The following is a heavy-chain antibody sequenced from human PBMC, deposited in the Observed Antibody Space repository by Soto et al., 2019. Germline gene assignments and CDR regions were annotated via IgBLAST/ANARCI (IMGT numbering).Heavy chain of an antibody. CDR2: ISGSDGIT. D-gene: IGHD3-22*01. CDR1: GFTFSYYA. Sequence: GGSLRLSCAASGFTFSYYAMTWVRQAPGKGLEWVSAISGSDGITYYADSVKGRFTISRDNPKNKLYLQMNSLRADDTAVYYCAKATSRGSSGLPGSWGQGTLVTVSS. CDR3: AKATSRGSSGLPGS. V-gene: IGHV3-23*01. J-gene: IGHJ5*02.